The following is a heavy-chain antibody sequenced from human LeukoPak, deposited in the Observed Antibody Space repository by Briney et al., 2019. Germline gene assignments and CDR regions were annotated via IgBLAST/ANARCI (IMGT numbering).Heavy chain of an antibody. D-gene: IGHD3-10*01. CDR1: GFTFTNAW. V-gene: IGHV3-15*01. CDR2: IKSKTDGGTS. CDR3: STLWYGA. J-gene: IGHJ5*02. Sequence: PGGSLRLSCAASGFTFTNAWMYRVRQAPGKGLEWVGRIKSKTDGGTSDYAAPVTGRFTISRDDSKSTLYLEMNSLKTEDTGVYYCSTLWYGAWGQGTLVTVSS.